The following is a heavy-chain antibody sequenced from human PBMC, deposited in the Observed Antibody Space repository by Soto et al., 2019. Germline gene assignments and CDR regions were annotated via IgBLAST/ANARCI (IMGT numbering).Heavy chain of an antibody. CDR1: GGSISSYY. CDR3: ARDIAVAVIDWFDP. V-gene: IGHV4-4*07. D-gene: IGHD6-19*01. CDR2: IYTSGST. J-gene: IGHJ5*02. Sequence: KPSETLSLTCTVSGGSISSYYWSWIRQPAGKGLEWIGRIYTSGSTNYNPSLKSRVTMSVDTSKNQFSLKLSSVTAADTAVYYCARDIAVAVIDWFDPWGQGTLVTVSS.